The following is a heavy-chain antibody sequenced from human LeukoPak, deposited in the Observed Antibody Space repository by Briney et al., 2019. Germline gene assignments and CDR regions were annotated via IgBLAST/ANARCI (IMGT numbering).Heavy chain of an antibody. CDR2: ISSSGSTI. Sequence: GGSLRLSCAASGFTFSSYEMNWVRQAPGKGLEWVSYISSSGSTIYYADSVKGRFTISRDNSKNTMYLQMNSLRAEDTAMYYCARDQGVAAAGTSGWFDPWGQGTLVTVSS. V-gene: IGHV3-48*03. J-gene: IGHJ5*02. CDR3: ARDQGVAAAGTSGWFDP. CDR1: GFTFSSYE. D-gene: IGHD6-13*01.